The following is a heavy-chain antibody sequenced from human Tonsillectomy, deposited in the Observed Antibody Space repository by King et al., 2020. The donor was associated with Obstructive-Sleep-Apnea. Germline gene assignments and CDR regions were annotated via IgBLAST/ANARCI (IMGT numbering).Heavy chain of an antibody. D-gene: IGHD2-21*01. J-gene: IGHJ4*02. CDR3: ARDLFAYLLDF. CDR2: INPDSGDT. Sequence: VQLVESGAEVKKPGASVKVSCKVSGYSFTDYYMHWLRQAPGQGLEWMGWINPDSGDTNYGQKFQGRVTMTRDTSISTAYMELSRLTSDDTAVYYCARDLFAYLLDFCGQGTLVTVSS. CDR1: GYSFTDYY. V-gene: IGHV1-2*02.